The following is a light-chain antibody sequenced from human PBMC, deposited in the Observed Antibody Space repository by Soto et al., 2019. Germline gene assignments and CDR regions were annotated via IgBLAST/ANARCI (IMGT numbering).Light chain of an antibody. CDR1: QTTSSW. Sequence: DIQMTQSPSTPSGSVGDRVTITFRASQTTSSWLAWYQQKPGKAPKLLIYKASTLKSGVPSRFSGSGSGTEFTLTISSLQPDDFATYYCQHYNSYSEAFGQGTKVDI. J-gene: IGKJ1*01. CDR3: QHYNSYSEA. V-gene: IGKV1-5*03. CDR2: KAS.